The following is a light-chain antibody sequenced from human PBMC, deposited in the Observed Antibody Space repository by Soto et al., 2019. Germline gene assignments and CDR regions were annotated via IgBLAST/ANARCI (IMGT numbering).Light chain of an antibody. CDR2: GNS. CDR3: RSYASSQSGYV. Sequence: QSVLTQPPSVSGAPGQTVTISCTGSSNNIGAGYDVHWYQQLPGTAPKLLIYGNSNRPSGVPDRFSGSKSGTSASLAIAGLQAEDEADYYCRSYASSQSGYVFGTGTKLTVL. J-gene: IGLJ1*01. V-gene: IGLV1-40*01. CDR1: SNNIGAGYD.